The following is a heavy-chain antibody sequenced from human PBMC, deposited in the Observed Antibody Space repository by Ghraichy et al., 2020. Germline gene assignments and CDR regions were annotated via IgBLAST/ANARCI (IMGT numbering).Heavy chain of an antibody. V-gene: IGHV3-13*04. CDR2: IGIAGDT. D-gene: IGHD2-15*01. CDR1: GFTFSNLD. Sequence: GGSLRLSCAASGFTFSNLDMHWVRQATGKGLEWVSAIGIAGDTYYSDSVKGRFTISRDNAKNSLYLQMNSLRVGDTAVYYCSRGGRPAGNSYDYWGQGTLVTASS. CDR3: SRGGRPAGNSYDY. J-gene: IGHJ4*02.